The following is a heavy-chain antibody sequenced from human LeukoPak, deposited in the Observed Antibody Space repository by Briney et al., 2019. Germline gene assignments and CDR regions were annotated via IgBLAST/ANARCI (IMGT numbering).Heavy chain of an antibody. CDR1: GYTFTSYD. D-gene: IGHD2-21*01. J-gene: IGHJ4*02. CDR3: ARVRKGVYYFDY. V-gene: IGHV1-8*01. Sequence: ASVKVTCKCSGYTFTSYDFNWVRPATGQGLEWMGLMNPNSGNTGYAQKFQGRVTMTRNTSISTAYMELSRVRSDDTAVYYCARVRKGVYYFDYWGQGTLVTVSS. CDR2: MNPNSGNT.